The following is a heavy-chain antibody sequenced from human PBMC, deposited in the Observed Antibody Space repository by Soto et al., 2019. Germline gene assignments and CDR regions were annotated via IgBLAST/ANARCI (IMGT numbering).Heavy chain of an antibody. Sequence: HPGGSLRLSCAASGFTFSSYAMSWVRQAPGKXLEWVSAISGSGGSTYYADSVKGRFTISRDNSKNTLYLQMNSLRAEDTAVYYCAKDLEAIEHIVVVTAILDYWGQGTLVTVSS. J-gene: IGHJ4*02. D-gene: IGHD2-21*02. CDR3: AKDLEAIEHIVVVTAILDY. V-gene: IGHV3-23*01. CDR2: ISGSGGST. CDR1: GFTFSSYA.